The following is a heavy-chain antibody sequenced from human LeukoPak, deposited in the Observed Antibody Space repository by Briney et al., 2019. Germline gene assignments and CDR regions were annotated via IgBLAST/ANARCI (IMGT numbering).Heavy chain of an antibody. V-gene: IGHV4-28*01. J-gene: IGHJ3*02. CDR1: GYSISSSNW. CDR2: IYYSGST. CDR3: VRGTTAYAFDI. Sequence: SETLSLTCAVSGYSISSSNWWGWIRQPPGKGLEWIGYIYYSGSTYYNPSLKSRVTMSVDTSKNQFSLKLSSVTAVDTAVYYCVRGTTAYAFDIWGQGTMATVSS. D-gene: IGHD1-1*01.